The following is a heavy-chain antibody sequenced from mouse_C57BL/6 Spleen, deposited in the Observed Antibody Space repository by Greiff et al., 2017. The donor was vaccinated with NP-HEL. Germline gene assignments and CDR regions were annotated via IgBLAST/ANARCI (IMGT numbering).Heavy chain of an antibody. CDR1: GYTFTSYW. V-gene: IGHV1-64*01. CDR3: ARGDYDEDWYFDV. Sequence: QVQLQQSGAELVKPGASVKLSCKASGYTFTSYWMHWVKQRPGQGLEWIGMIHPNSGSTNYNEKFKSKATLTVDKSSSTAYMQLSSLTSEDSAVYYCARGDYDEDWYFDVWGTGTTVTVSS. D-gene: IGHD2-4*01. CDR2: IHPNSGST. J-gene: IGHJ1*03.